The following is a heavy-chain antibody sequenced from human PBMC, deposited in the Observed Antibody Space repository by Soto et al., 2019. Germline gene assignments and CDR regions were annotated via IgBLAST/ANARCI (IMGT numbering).Heavy chain of an antibody. Sequence: QVQLVESGGGVVQPGRSLRLSCAASGFTFSSYAMHWVRQAPGKGLEWVAVISYDGSNKYYADSVKGRVTISRDNSKNSLYLQMNSRGAEDTAVYYCASALQYRLQHAGFEYWGQGTLVTVSS. D-gene: IGHD2-2*01. CDR3: ASALQYRLQHAGFEY. CDR2: ISYDGSNK. CDR1: GFTFSSYA. J-gene: IGHJ4*02. V-gene: IGHV3-30-3*01.